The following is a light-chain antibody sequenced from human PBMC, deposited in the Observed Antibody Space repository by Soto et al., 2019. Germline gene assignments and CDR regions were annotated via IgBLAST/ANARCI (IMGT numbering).Light chain of an antibody. CDR2: DNS. J-gene: IGLJ1*01. CDR1: SSNIGANFD. V-gene: IGLV1-40*01. CDR3: QSFDSSLSGYV. Sequence: QSVLTQPPSVSGAPGQRVTISCTGSSSNIGANFDVHWYQQLPGTAPKLLIYDNSNRPSGVPDRFSASKSGTSASLAITGLQAEDEADYYCQSFDSSLSGYVFGTGTKLTVL.